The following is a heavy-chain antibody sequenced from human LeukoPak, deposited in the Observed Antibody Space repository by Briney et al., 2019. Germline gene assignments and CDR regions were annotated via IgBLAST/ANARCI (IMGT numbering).Heavy chain of an antibody. CDR2: IYTSGST. D-gene: IGHD3-22*01. Sequence: SETLSLTCTVSGGSISGDYWSWIRQPAGTGLEWIGRIYTSGSTIYNPSLKSRVTISVDTSKNQFSLKLSSVTVADTAVYYCARVPQYYDSSGDIDYWGQGTLVTVSS. V-gene: IGHV4-4*07. CDR3: ARVPQYYDSSGDIDY. CDR1: GGSISGDY. J-gene: IGHJ4*02.